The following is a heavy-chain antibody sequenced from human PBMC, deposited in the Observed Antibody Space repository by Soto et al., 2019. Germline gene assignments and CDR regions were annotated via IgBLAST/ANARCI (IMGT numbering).Heavy chain of an antibody. CDR3: AREMVRGGYYYYGMDV. D-gene: IGHD3-10*01. CDR1: GGTFSSYA. J-gene: IGHJ6*02. V-gene: IGHV1-69*13. Sequence: GASVKVSCKASGGTFSSYAISWVRQAPGQGLEWMGGIIPIFGTANYAQKFQGRVTITADESTSTAYMELSSLRSEDTAVYYCAREMVRGGYYYYGMDVWGQGTTVTVSS. CDR2: IIPIFGTA.